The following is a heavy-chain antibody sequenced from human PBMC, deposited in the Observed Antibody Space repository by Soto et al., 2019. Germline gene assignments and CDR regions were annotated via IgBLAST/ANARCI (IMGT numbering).Heavy chain of an antibody. CDR2: VSAYNGNT. J-gene: IGHJ3*02. D-gene: IGHD3-22*01. V-gene: IGHV1-18*01. CDR3: ARGYYDSSGYYLSYAFDI. Sequence: GASVKVSCKASGFAFTCYGLCWVRQAPGQGLEWMGWVSAYNGNTNYAQKLQGRVTVTTDTSTSTAYMELRSLRSDDTAVYYCARGYYDSSGYYLSYAFDIWGQGTMVTVSS. CDR1: GFAFTCYG.